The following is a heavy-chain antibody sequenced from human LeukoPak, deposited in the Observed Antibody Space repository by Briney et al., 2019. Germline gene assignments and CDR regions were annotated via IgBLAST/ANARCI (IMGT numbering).Heavy chain of an antibody. J-gene: IGHJ4*02. CDR3: ANRYSSSWYDY. D-gene: IGHD6-13*01. Sequence: GGSLRLSCAASGFTVSSNYMSWVRQAPGKGLEWVSAISGSGGSTYYADSVKGRFTISRDNSKNTLYLQMNSLRAEDTAVYYCANRYSSSWYDYWGQGTLVTVSS. CDR2: ISGSGGST. CDR1: GFTVSSNY. V-gene: IGHV3-23*01.